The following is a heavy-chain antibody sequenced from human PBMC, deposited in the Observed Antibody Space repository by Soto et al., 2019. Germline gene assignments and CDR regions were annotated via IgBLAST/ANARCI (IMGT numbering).Heavy chain of an antibody. CDR1: GGSISSYY. D-gene: IGHD3-10*01. CDR2: IYYSGST. Sequence: QVQLQESGPGLVKPSVTLSLTCTVSGGSISSYYWSWIRQPPGKGLEWIGDIYYSGSTNYNPSLKSRVTISVDTSKNQFSLKLSSVTAADTAVYYCARRYGLSAFDIWGQGTMVTVSS. J-gene: IGHJ3*02. CDR3: ARRYGLSAFDI. V-gene: IGHV4-59*08.